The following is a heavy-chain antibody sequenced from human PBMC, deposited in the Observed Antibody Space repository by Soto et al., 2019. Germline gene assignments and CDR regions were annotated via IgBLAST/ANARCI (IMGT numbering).Heavy chain of an antibody. Sequence: EVQLVESGGGLVQPGGSLRLSCAASGFTFSDHYMDWVRQAPGMGLEWVGRTRNKANRYSTEYAASVKGRFTFSRDDSKNSLYLQMNSLKTEDTAVYYCARVGRWLQYFDYWGQGALVTVSS. CDR3: ARVGRWLQYFDY. V-gene: IGHV3-72*01. CDR1: GFTFSDHY. D-gene: IGHD5-12*01. J-gene: IGHJ4*02. CDR2: TRNKANRYST.